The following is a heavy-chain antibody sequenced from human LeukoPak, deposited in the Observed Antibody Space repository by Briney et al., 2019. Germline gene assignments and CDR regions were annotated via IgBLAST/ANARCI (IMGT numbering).Heavy chain of an antibody. CDR3: ARDYYGSGSYFLTAFDI. J-gene: IGHJ3*02. V-gene: IGHV1-18*04. CDR2: ISSYNGNT. D-gene: IGHD3-10*01. CDR1: GYTFTSYG. Sequence: WASVKVSCKASGYTFTSYGISWVRQAPGQGLEWMGWISSYNGNTNYAHKLQGRVTMTTDTSTSTAYMELRSLRSDDTAVYYCARDYYGSGSYFLTAFDIWGQGTMVTVSS.